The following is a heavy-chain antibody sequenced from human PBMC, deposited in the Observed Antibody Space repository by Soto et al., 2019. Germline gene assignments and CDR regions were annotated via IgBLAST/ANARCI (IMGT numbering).Heavy chain of an antibody. V-gene: IGHV3-7*01. CDR2: IKQDGSEK. CDR1: GFTFSNHW. Sequence: EVQVVESGGGLVQPGGSLRLSCAASGFTFSNHWMTWVRQAPGKRLEWVANIKQDGSEKYYVDSVKGRFTLSRDNAKNSLYLQMNRLRAEDTAVYYCARDSAYCRSTSCYLSYYYYMDVWGKGTTVTVSS. CDR3: ARDSAYCRSTSCYLSYYYYMDV. J-gene: IGHJ6*03. D-gene: IGHD2-2*01.